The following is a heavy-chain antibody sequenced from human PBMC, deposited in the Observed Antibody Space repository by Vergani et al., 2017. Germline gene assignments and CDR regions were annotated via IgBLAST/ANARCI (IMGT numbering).Heavy chain of an antibody. CDR2: LSASDRRT. CDR3: AKVGRSEVAGTFGAFYI. CDR1: GFTFIMHA. Sequence: EVQLVESGGGLVQPGGSLRLSCAASGFTFIMHAMSWVRQAPGKGLEWVSTLSASDRRTHYADSVKGRFTISRDNAKNTLLLHMNSMRPEDTAVYYCAKVGRSEVAGTFGAFYIWGQGKMVNVSS. D-gene: IGHD6-19*01. V-gene: IGHV3-23*04. J-gene: IGHJ3*02.